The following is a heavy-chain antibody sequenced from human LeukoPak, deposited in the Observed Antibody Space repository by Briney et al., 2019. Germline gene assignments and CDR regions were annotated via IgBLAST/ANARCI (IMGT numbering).Heavy chain of an antibody. CDR3: AGAWHMTRFFDY. CDR2: IYYTGST. J-gene: IGHJ4*02. V-gene: IGHV4-59*01. D-gene: IGHD3-16*01. Sequence: PSETLSLTCTVSGVSITSYYWSWIRQPPGKGLEWIGYIYYTGSTNYSPSLKSRVTMSIDTSEGQFSLKLSSVTAADTAVYYCAGAWHMTRFFDYWGQGTLVTVSS. CDR1: GVSITSYY.